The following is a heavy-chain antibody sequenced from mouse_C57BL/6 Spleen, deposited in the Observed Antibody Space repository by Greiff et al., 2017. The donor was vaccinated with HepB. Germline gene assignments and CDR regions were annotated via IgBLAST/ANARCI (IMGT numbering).Heavy chain of an antibody. CDR3: TREDYVDY. J-gene: IGHJ2*01. CDR2: IDPETGGT. V-gene: IGHV1-15*01. Sequence: VQLQESGAELVRPGASVTLSCKASGYTFTDYEMHWVKQTPVHGLEWIGAIDPETGGTAYNQKFKGKAILTADKSSSTAYMELRSLTSEDSAVYYCTREDYVDYWGQGTTLTVSS. CDR1: GYTFTDYE.